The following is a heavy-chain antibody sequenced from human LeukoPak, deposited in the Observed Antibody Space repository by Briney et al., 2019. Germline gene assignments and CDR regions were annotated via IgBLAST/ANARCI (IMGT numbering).Heavy chain of an antibody. V-gene: IGHV3-48*03. CDR2: ISSSGSTI. Sequence: GGSLRLSCAASGSTFSSYEMNWVRQAPGKGLEWVSYISSSGSTIYYADSVKGRFTISRDNAKNSLYLQMNSLRADDTAVYYCARDGLRFLETWGQGTLFTVSS. CDR1: GSTFSSYE. CDR3: ARDGLRFLET. J-gene: IGHJ5*02. D-gene: IGHD3-3*01.